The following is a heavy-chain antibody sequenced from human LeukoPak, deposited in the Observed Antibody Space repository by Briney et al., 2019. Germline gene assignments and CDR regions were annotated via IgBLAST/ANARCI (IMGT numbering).Heavy chain of an antibody. D-gene: IGHD3-22*01. V-gene: IGHV4-34*01. CDR1: GGSFSGYY. Sequence: RSSETLSLTCAVYGGSFSGYYWSWIRQPPGKGLEWIGEINHSGSTNYNPSLKSRVTISVDTSKNQFSLKLSSVTAADTAVYYCARGIVLVDGYYYYGMDVWGQGTTVTVSS. CDR2: INHSGST. CDR3: ARGIVLVDGYYYYGMDV. J-gene: IGHJ6*02.